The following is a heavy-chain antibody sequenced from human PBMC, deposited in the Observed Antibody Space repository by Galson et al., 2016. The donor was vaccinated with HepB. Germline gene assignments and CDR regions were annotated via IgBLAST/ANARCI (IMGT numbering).Heavy chain of an antibody. D-gene: IGHD3-22*01. V-gene: IGHV4-61*01. CDR1: GGSVSSGRYY. CDR3: ARGYYDSSGFRFDY. Sequence: ETLSLTCTVSGGSVSSGRYYWTWIRQPPGKGLQWIGYMYYSGSTNYNPSLKSRVTISGDTSKNQFSLKLTSVTAADTAVHYCARGYYDSSGFRFDYWGQGMQVTVSS. CDR2: MYYSGST. J-gene: IGHJ4*02.